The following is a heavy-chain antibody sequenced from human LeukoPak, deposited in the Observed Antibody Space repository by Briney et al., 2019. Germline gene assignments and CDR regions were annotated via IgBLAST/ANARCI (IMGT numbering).Heavy chain of an antibody. D-gene: IGHD6-19*01. Sequence: GGSLRLSCAASGFTFSSYGMHWVRQAPGKGLEWVAVISYDGSNKYYADSVKGRFTISRDNSKNTLYLQMNSLRAEDTAVYYCAKDRPEYSSGWPYIDYWGQGTLVTVSS. CDR3: AKDRPEYSSGWPYIDY. CDR2: ISYDGSNK. CDR1: GFTFSSYG. J-gene: IGHJ4*02. V-gene: IGHV3-30*18.